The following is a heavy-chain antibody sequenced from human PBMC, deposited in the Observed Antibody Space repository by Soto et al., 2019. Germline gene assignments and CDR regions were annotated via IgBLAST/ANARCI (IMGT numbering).Heavy chain of an antibody. V-gene: IGHV3-30-3*01. Sequence: PGGSLRLSCAASGFTFSSYAMHWVRQAPGKGLEWVAVISYDGSNKYYADTVKGRFTISRDNSKNKLYLQMNSLRAEDTAVYYCARVQIVGKARGPTVTRLGGMDVWGQGTTVTVSS. D-gene: IGHD4-17*01. CDR3: ARVQIVGKARGPTVTRLGGMDV. CDR1: GFTFSSYA. CDR2: ISYDGSNK. J-gene: IGHJ6*02.